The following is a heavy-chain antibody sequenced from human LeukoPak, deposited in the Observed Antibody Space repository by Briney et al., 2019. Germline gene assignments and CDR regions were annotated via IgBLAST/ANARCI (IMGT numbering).Heavy chain of an antibody. D-gene: IGHD1-26*01. CDR2: IYYSGST. CDR3: ARHGRSGGCYTWFDP. Sequence: SETLSLTCTVSGGSISAYYWSWIRQPPGQGLEWIGYIYYSGSTNYNPSLKSRVTISVDTSKNQFSLNLSSVTAADTALYYCARHGRSGGCYTWFDPWGQGTLVTVSS. V-gene: IGHV4-59*08. CDR1: GGSISAYY. J-gene: IGHJ5*02.